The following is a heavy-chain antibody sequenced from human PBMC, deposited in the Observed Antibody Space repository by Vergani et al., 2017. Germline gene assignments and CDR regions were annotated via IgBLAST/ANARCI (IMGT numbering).Heavy chain of an antibody. CDR2: INAGNGTT. Sequence: QVQLVQSGAEVKKPGASVKVSCKASGYTFTSFSLHWVRQAPGQRLEWMGWINAGNGTTKYSQNFQGRVTITRDTSANTAYMELSSLRSEDTAIYYCTLLVFWGQGTLVTGSS. CDR3: TLLVF. V-gene: IGHV1-3*01. CDR1: GYTFTSFS. J-gene: IGHJ4*02.